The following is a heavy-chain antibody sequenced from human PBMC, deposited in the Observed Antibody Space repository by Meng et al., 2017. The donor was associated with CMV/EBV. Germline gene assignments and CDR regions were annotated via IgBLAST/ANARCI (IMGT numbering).Heavy chain of an antibody. CDR1: GFTFSSYW. Sequence: GGSLRLSCADSGFTFSSYWMSWVRQAPGKGLEWVANIKQDGSEKYYVDSVKGRFTISRDNAKNSLYLQMNSLRAEDTAVYYCARESTIFGVVISPWGQGTLVTVSS. D-gene: IGHD3-3*01. V-gene: IGHV3-7*01. J-gene: IGHJ5*02. CDR2: IKQDGSEK. CDR3: ARESTIFGVVISP.